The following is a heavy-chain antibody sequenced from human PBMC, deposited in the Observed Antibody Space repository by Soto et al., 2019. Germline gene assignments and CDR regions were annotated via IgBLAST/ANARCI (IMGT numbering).Heavy chain of an antibody. V-gene: IGHV4-59*01. CDR3: ARVAHFRYDGQKGYWFDP. CDR2: NYYSGRT. CDR1: GGSISSYY. J-gene: IGHJ5*02. Sequence: QVQLQESGPGLVKPSETLSLTCTVSGGSISSYYWSWIRQPPGKGLEWIGYNYYSGRTNYNPSLKSRVPISLNPSQNKSALTLSSVNAADTAVYYCARVAHFRYDGQKGYWFDPWGQGTLVTVSS. D-gene: IGHD3-16*01.